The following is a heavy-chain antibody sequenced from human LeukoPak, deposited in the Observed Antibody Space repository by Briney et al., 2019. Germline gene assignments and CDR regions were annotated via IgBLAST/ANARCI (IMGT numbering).Heavy chain of an antibody. J-gene: IGHJ4*02. CDR1: GFTVSSNY. CDR3: ARDRAFDY. Sequence: PGGSLRLSCAASGFTVSSNYMSWVRQAPGKGLEWVSVIYSGGSTYYADSVKGRFIISRDNSKNTLYLQINSLRAEDTAVYYCARDRAFDYWGQGTLVTVSS. V-gene: IGHV3-66*02. D-gene: IGHD3-10*01. CDR2: IYSGGST.